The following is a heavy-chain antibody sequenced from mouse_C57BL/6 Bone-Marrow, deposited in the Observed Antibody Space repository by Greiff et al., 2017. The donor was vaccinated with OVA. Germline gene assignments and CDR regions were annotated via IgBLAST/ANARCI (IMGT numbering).Heavy chain of an antibody. CDR1: GYSFTSYY. Sequence: VQRVESGPELVKPGASVKISCKASGYSFTSYYIPWVKQRPGQGLEWIGWIYPGSGNTKYNEKFKGKATLTADTSSSSAYMQLSSLTSEDSAVYYCSREGVTTVVAKAMDYWGQGTSVTVSS. V-gene: IGHV1-66*01. J-gene: IGHJ4*01. CDR2: IYPGSGNT. D-gene: IGHD1-1*01. CDR3: SREGVTTVVAKAMDY.